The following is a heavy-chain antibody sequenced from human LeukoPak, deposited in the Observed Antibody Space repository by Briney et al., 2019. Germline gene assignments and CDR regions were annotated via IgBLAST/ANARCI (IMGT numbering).Heavy chain of an antibody. V-gene: IGHV5-51*01. J-gene: IGHJ4*02. Sequence: GESLKISCQGSGYSFTNYWIGWVRQMPGKGLKWMGIIYPGDSDARYSPSFQGQVTISADKSISTAYLQWSSLKASDTAMYYCARRRDLYSGSYYPFDYWGQGTLVTVSS. CDR2: IYPGDSDA. D-gene: IGHD1-26*01. CDR1: GYSFTNYW. CDR3: ARRRDLYSGSYYPFDY.